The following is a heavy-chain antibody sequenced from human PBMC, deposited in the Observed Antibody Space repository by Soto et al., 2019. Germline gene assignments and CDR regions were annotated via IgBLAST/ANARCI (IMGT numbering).Heavy chain of an antibody. CDR2: IWYDGSNK. CDR3: ARDLYSSSWPAPYYYYYYGMYV. V-gene: IGHV3-33*01. J-gene: IGHJ6*02. CDR1: GFTFSSYC. Sequence: GGSLRLSCAASGFTFSSYCMHWVRQTPGKGLEWVAVIWYDGSNKYYAGSVKGRFTISRDNSKNTLYLQMNSLRAEDTAVYYCARDLYSSSWPAPYYYYYYGMYVWGQGTTVTVSS. D-gene: IGHD6-13*01.